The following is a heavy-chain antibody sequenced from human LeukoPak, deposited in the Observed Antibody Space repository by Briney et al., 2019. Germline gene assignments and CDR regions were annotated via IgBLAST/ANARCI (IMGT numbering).Heavy chain of an antibody. CDR2: IYYSGST. V-gene: IGHV4-59*08. CDR1: GGSISSYY. CDR3: ARFNTRGGSSHFDY. D-gene: IGHD2-15*01. J-gene: IGHJ4*02. Sequence: PSETLSLTCTVSGGSISSYYWSWIRQPPGKGLEWIGYIYYSGSTNYNPSLKSRVTISVDTSNNHFSLKLSSVTAADTAVYYCARFNTRGGSSHFDYWGQGTLVTVSS.